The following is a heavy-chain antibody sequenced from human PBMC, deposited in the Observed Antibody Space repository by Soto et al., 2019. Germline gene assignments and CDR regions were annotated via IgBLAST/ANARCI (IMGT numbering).Heavy chain of an antibody. V-gene: IGHV4-59*01. CDR1: GGSMRSYF. CDR3: AAGEASSRNLAPYYLDF. CDR2: IHYSGTT. Sequence: SETLSLTCTVSGGSMRSYFWTWIRQPPGKGLEWIGYIHYSGTTSFFPSYNPSLRSRVTISEDTSKNQFSLKLLSVTTADTAVYFCAAGEASSRNLAPYYLDFWGQGTLVTVSS. D-gene: IGHD6-13*01. J-gene: IGHJ4*02.